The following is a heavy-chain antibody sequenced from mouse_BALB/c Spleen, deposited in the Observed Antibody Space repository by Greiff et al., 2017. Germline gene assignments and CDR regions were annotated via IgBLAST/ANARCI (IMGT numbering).Heavy chain of an antibody. J-gene: IGHJ2*01. Sequence: EVQRVESGGDLVKPGGSLKLSCAASGFTFSSYGMSWVRQTPDKRLEWVATISSGGSYTYYPDSVKGRFTISRDNAKNTLYLQMNSLQTDDTAMYYCARLGLLREGFDYWGQGTTLTVSS. CDR3: ARLGLLREGFDY. D-gene: IGHD2-3*01. CDR2: ISSGGSYT. V-gene: IGHV5-6*01. CDR1: GFTFSSYG.